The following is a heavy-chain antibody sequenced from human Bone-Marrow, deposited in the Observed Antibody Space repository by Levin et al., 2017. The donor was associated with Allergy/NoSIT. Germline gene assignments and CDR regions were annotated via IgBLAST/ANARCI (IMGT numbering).Heavy chain of an antibody. CDR3: ARDRVIVGTTNYYYGMDV. V-gene: IGHV4-59*01. D-gene: IGHD1-26*01. CDR1: GASISSYY. Sequence: SQTLSLTCTVSGASISSYYWSWIRQPPGKRLEWIGYIYHTGSTNYNPSLKSRVTISVDTSKNQFSLKLNSVTAAETAVYYCARDRVIVGTTNYYYGMDVWGQGTTVTVSS. CDR2: IYHTGST. J-gene: IGHJ6*02.